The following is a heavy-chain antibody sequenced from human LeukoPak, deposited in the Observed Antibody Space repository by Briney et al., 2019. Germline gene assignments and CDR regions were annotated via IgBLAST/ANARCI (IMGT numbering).Heavy chain of an antibody. J-gene: IGHJ3*02. CDR3: AKISAQTFDI. CDR2: IKPDGSDK. D-gene: IGHD1-26*01. CDR1: GFTFSSYW. Sequence: GGSLRLSCVGSGFTFSSYWVNWVRQSPGKGLEWVANIKPDGSDKYYVDSARGRFTVSRDNAKNSAFLQMNSLRAEDTAIYYCAKISAQTFDIWGKGTLVSVS. V-gene: IGHV3-7*01.